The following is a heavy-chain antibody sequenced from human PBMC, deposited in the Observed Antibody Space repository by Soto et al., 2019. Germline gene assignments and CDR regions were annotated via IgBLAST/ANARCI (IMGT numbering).Heavy chain of an antibody. CDR2: SSSSGYST. Sequence: CGSLRRSWAAAGFSLNNYAMSGVRQDPGKRLEWVSASSSSGYSTYYGDCVRGRCTISRDNAKNTGYLQMNKLRAEDTAVDYCATGSVLVAAKFVPWGHGSLATV. V-gene: IGHV3-23*01. J-gene: IGHJ1*01. CDR3: ATGSVLVAAKFVP. D-gene: IGHD2-21*02. CDR1: GFSLNNYA.